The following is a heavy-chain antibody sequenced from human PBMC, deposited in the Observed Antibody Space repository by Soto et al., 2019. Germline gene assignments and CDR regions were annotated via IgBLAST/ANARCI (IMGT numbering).Heavy chain of an antibody. Sequence: LGESLKISCKGSGYTFTNHWIAWVRQMPGKGLEWMGIIYPADSDTRYSPSFQGQVTISADKSISTAYVQWSSLKASDTAMYYCATQDRAAGEDYWGQGTPVTVS. J-gene: IGHJ4*02. CDR3: ATQDRAAGEDY. CDR1: GYTFTNHW. V-gene: IGHV5-51*01. CDR2: IYPADSDT. D-gene: IGHD6-13*01.